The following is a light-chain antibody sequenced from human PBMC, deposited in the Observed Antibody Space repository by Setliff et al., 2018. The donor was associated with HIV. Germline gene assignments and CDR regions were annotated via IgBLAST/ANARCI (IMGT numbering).Light chain of an antibody. CDR1: SSDVGAYNY. J-gene: IGLJ2*01. Sequence: QSALTQPPSASGSPGQSVTISCTGTSSDVGAYNYVSWYQQHPGKAPKLMIYEVNKRPSGVPDRFSGSKSGNTASLTVSGLQAEDEADYYCTSYAGSNNFVVFGGGTKSPS. V-gene: IGLV2-8*01. CDR3: TSYAGSNNFVV. CDR2: EVN.